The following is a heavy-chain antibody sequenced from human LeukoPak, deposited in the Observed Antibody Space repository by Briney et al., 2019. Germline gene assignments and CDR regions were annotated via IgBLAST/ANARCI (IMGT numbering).Heavy chain of an antibody. Sequence: SETLSLTCAVYGGSFSGYYWSWIRQPPGKGLEWIGEINHSGSTNYNPSLKSRVTISVDTSKNQFSLKLSSVTAADTAVYYCARQGIAAAGKTLNYYYYYMDVWGKGTTVTVSS. CDR1: GGSFSGYY. V-gene: IGHV4-34*01. D-gene: IGHD6-13*01. J-gene: IGHJ6*03. CDR2: INHSGST. CDR3: ARQGIAAAGKTLNYYYYYMDV.